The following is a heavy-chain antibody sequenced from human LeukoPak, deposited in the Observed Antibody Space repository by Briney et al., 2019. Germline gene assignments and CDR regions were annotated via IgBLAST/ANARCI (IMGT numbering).Heavy chain of an antibody. D-gene: IGHD2/OR15-2a*01. CDR2: TYYRSKWYN. CDR3: ARLLLSAARVGWFDP. Sequence: SQNLSLTCAISGDSVSSNSAAWNWIRQSPSRGLEWLGRTYYRSKWYNDYAVSVKSRITINPDTSKNQFSLQLNSVTPEDTAVYYCARLLLSAARVGWFDPWGQGTLVTVSS. CDR1: GDSVSSNSAA. V-gene: IGHV6-1*01. J-gene: IGHJ5*02.